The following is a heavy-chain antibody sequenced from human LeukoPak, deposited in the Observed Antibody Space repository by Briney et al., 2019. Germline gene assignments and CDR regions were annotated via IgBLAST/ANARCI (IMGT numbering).Heavy chain of an antibody. J-gene: IGHJ6*02. CDR2: IIPIFGTA. V-gene: IGHV1-69*13. CDR1: GGTFSSYA. CDR3: ARGLTAAGNYYHGMDV. Sequence: SVKVSCKASGGTFSSYAISWVRQAPGQGLEWMGGIIPIFGTANYAQKFQGRVTITADESTSTAYMELSSLRSEDTAVYYCARGLTAAGNYYHGMDVWGQGTTVTVSS. D-gene: IGHD6-13*01.